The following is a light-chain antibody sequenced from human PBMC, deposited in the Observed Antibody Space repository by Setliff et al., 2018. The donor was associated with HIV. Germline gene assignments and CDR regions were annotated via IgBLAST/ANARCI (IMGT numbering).Light chain of an antibody. V-gene: IGLV2-11*01. CDR3: CSYAGSYTLV. CDR1: SSDVGAYDY. Sequence: QSALTQPRSVSGSRGQTVTFSCTGASSDVGAYDYVSWYQQHPGKAPKLMIYDVSKRPSGVPARFSGFKSGNTASLTIFGLQPEDEADYYCCSYAGSYTLVCGSGTKVTVL. CDR2: DVS. J-gene: IGLJ1*01.